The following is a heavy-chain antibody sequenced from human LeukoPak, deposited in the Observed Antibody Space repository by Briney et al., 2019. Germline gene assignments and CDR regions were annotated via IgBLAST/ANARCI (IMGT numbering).Heavy chain of an antibody. CDR2: ISGGGRNA. Sequence: PGGSLRLSCAASGFTFNNFAMSWVRQAPGKGLEWVSFISGGGRNAYYADSVKGHFTISRDNAKNTLYVQMNSLRVEDTAVYYCARDPKQLTYFDYWGQGTLVTVSS. CDR3: ARDPKQLTYFDY. V-gene: IGHV3-23*01. CDR1: GFTFNNFA. D-gene: IGHD6-13*01. J-gene: IGHJ4*02.